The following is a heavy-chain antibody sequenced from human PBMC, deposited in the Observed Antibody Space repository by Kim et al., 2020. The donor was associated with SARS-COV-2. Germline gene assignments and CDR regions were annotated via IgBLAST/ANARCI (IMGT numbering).Heavy chain of an antibody. Sequence: GGSLRLSCAASGFMFSIYDMHWVRQVRGKGLEWVATIGTTANTYYAATVKGRFIVSRDNAKNSLFLQMNSLGARDTAMYYCARMVAAVGTGLDYWGQGTLVAVPS. D-gene: IGHD6-13*01. CDR3: ARMVAAVGTGLDY. J-gene: IGHJ4*02. V-gene: IGHV3-13*04. CDR2: IGTTANT. CDR1: GFMFSIYD.